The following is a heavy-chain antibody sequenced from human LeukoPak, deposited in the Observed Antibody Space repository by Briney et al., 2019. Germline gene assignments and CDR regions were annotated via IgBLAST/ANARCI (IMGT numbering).Heavy chain of an antibody. CDR2: ISGSGGST. D-gene: IGHD3-9*01. J-gene: IGHJ4*02. CDR3: AKDPPTPLYYDILTGLNYFDY. V-gene: IGHV3-23*01. CDR1: GFTFSSYA. Sequence: GGSLRLSCAASGFTFSSYAMSWVRQAPGKGLGWVSAISGSGGSTYYADSVKGRFTISRDNSKNTLYLQMNSLRAEDTAVYYCAKDPPTPLYYDILTGLNYFDYWGQGTLVTVSS.